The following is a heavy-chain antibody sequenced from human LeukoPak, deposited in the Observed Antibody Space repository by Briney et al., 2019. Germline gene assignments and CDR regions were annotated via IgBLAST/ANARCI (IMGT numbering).Heavy chain of an antibody. D-gene: IGHD3-16*01. CDR3: ARDGDMITFGGVPVAEVGMDV. CDR2: INPSGGST. Sequence: GASVKVSCKASGYTFTSYYMHWVRQAPGQGLEWMGIINPSGGSTSYAQKFQGRVTMTRDTSTSTVYMELSSLRSEDTAVYYCARDGDMITFGGVPVAEVGMDVWGQGTTVTVSS. CDR1: GYTFTSYY. J-gene: IGHJ6*02. V-gene: IGHV1-46*01.